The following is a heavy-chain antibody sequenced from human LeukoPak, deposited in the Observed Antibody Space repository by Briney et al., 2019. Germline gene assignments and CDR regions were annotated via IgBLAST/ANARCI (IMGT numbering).Heavy chain of an antibody. CDR3: ARDVVVVGASSYYYGMDV. CDR2: IYPDDSDT. J-gene: IGHJ6*02. Sequence: GESLKISCTGSGYTFTNYWITWVRQMPGKGLESMGIIYPDDSDTRYSPSFQGQVTISADKSINTAYLQWSSLKASDTAIYYCARDVVVVGASSYYYGMDVWGQGTTVTVSS. D-gene: IGHD2-15*01. V-gene: IGHV5-51*01. CDR1: GYTFTNYW.